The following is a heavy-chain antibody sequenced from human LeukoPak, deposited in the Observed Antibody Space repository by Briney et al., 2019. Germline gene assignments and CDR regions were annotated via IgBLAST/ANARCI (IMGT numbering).Heavy chain of an antibody. CDR3: ASASTVYYYYHVLDV. CDR2: INQSGST. Sequence: PSETLSLTCAVYGESFRVYYWCWIRQPPGKGLGWIGEINQSGSTNYSSCVEGRVTISMDSSKNQVSLSVSSVTAADTAVYYCASASTVYYYYHVLDVWGQGTWVSVSS. CDR1: GESFRVYY. D-gene: IGHD2-8*02. V-gene: IGHV4-34*01. J-gene: IGHJ6*02.